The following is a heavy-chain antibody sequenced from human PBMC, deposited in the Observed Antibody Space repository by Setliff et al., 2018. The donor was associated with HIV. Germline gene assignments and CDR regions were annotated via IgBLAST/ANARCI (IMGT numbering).Heavy chain of an antibody. D-gene: IGHD5-18*01. CDR1: GYSIISEISW. V-gene: IGHV4-61*09. CDR3: AIDHVTNIAESGYGYTRIDP. CDR2: IYMRGGT. J-gene: IGHJ5*02. Sequence: SETLSLTCTVSGYSIISEISWWAWIRQPAGKGPEWLGQIYMRGGTDYNPSLEGRVTISLDTSKNQFSLKLTSVTAADTAVYYCAIDHVTNIAESGYGYTRIDPWGPGISVTVS.